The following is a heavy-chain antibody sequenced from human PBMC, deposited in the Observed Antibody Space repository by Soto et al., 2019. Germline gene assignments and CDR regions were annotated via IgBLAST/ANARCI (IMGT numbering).Heavy chain of an antibody. D-gene: IGHD3-10*01. Sequence: EVQLLESGGGLEQPGGSLRLSCAASGFTFSSYSMTWVRQAPGQGLEWVSSISGSGGSTYYADSVKGRFTISRDNSKNTLYLQMNNLRIKDSAVYYCAKGQGEYKYGSGNYYRNYVHHWGQGTLVTVSS. CDR1: GFTFSSYS. J-gene: IGHJ4*02. V-gene: IGHV3-23*01. CDR3: AKGQGEYKYGSGNYYRNYVHH. CDR2: ISGSGGST.